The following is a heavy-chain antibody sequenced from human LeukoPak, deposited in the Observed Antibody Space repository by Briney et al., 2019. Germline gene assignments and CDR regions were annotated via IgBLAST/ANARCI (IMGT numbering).Heavy chain of an antibody. J-gene: IGHJ3*02. D-gene: IGHD3-9*01. Sequence: GESLQISCKGSGYSFTSYWIGWVRQMPGKGLEWMGIIYPGDSDTRYSPSFQGQVTISADKSISTAYLQWSSLKASDTAMYYCARRYYDILTGYYQHDAFDIWGQGTMVTVSS. CDR2: IYPGDSDT. CDR3: ARRYYDILTGYYQHDAFDI. CDR1: GYSFTSYW. V-gene: IGHV5-51*01.